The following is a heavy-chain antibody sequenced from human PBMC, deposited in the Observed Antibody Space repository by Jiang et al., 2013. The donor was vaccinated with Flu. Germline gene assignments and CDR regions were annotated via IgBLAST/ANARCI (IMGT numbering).Heavy chain of an antibody. J-gene: IGHJ4*02. CDR1: GGSFSGFY. CDR2: INPRRRS. V-gene: IGHV4-34*01. D-gene: IGHD3-10*01. CDR3: AGGDYHGSRSYLAY. Sequence: LLKPSETLSLTCAVYGGSFSGFYWSWIRLPPGKGLEWIGEINPRRRSDYNPSLKSRVTISLDTSKNEFSLRLTSVTAADTAVYYCAGGDYHGSRSYLAYWGQGTLVTVSS.